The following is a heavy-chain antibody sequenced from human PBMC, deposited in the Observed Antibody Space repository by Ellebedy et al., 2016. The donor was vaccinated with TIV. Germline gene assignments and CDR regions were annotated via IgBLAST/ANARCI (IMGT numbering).Heavy chain of an antibody. V-gene: IGHV1-18*01. CDR2: ISPYNSNT. D-gene: IGHD3-9*01. J-gene: IGHJ4*02. CDR1: GYTFTSYG. Sequence: ASVKVSXKASGYTFTSYGISWVRQAPGQGLEWMGWISPYNSNTNYAQKLQGRVTMTTDTSTSTAYMELRSLRSDDTAVYYCARVARYFDHPRGEGFDYWGQGTLVTVSS. CDR3: ARVARYFDHPRGEGFDY.